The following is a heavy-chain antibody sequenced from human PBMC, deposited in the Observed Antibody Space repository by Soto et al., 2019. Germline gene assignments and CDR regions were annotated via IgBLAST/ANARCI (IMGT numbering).Heavy chain of an antibody. CDR1: GYTFTGYY. CDR3: ARDMGFGVIVVMDY. Sequence: GASVKVSCKASGYTFTGYYMHRVGPAPGQGLEWMGWINPNSGGTNYAQKFQGWVTMTRDTSISTAYMELSRLRSDDTAVYYCARDMGFGVIVVMDYWGQGTLVTVSS. CDR2: INPNSGGT. D-gene: IGHD3-22*01. J-gene: IGHJ4*02. V-gene: IGHV1-2*04.